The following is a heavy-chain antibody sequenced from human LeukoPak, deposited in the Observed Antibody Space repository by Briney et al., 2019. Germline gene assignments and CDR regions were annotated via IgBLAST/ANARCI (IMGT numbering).Heavy chain of an antibody. CDR3: ARLEVVVVAAIAWFDP. D-gene: IGHD2-15*01. CDR1: GFTFSSYE. V-gene: IGHV3-48*03. Sequence: GGSLRLSCAASGFTFSSYEMNWVRQAPGKGLEWVSYISSSGSTIYYADSAKGRFTISRDNAKNSLYLQMNSLRAEDTAVYYCARLEVVVVAAIAWFDPWGQGTLVTVSS. J-gene: IGHJ5*02. CDR2: ISSSGSTI.